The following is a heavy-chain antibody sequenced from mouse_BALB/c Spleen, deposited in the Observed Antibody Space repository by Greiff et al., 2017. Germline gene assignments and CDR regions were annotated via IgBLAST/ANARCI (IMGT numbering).Heavy chain of an antibody. CDR3: ARGDGYYEWFAY. D-gene: IGHD2-3*01. Sequence: VQLQESGAELARPGASVKMSCKASGYTFTSYTMHWVKQRPGQGLEWIGYINPSSGYTNYNQKFKDKATLTADKSSSTAYMQLSSLTSEDSAVYYCARGDGYYEWFAYWGQGTLVTVSA. CDR2: INPSSGYT. CDR1: GYTFTSYT. J-gene: IGHJ3*01. V-gene: IGHV1-4*01.